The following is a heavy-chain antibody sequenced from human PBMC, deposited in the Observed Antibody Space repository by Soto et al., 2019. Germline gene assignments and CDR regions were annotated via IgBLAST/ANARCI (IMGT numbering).Heavy chain of an antibody. Sequence: GGSRRLSCSASGFIFRSYAMHWVRQAPGTGLEYLSSISSNGEITYYADSVKGRFTISRDNSKNIVYLQMSSLRVEDAAVYYCMKDTTYYDSSGYDRTFAYWGQGALVTVSS. D-gene: IGHD3-22*01. J-gene: IGHJ4*02. CDR1: GFIFRSYA. CDR3: MKDTTYYDSSGYDRTFAY. CDR2: ISSNGEIT. V-gene: IGHV3-64D*08.